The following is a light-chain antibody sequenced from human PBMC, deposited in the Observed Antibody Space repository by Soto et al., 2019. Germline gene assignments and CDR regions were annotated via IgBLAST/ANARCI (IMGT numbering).Light chain of an antibody. Sequence: IVMTQSPATLSVSPLEIATLSCMASQSVSSNLAWYQQKPGQAPRLLIYGASTRATGIPARFSGSGSGTDFTLTISSLETEDFAVYYCQQSSNWITFGQGTRLEIK. V-gene: IGKV3-15*01. CDR1: QSVSSN. J-gene: IGKJ5*01. CDR3: QQSSNWIT. CDR2: GAS.